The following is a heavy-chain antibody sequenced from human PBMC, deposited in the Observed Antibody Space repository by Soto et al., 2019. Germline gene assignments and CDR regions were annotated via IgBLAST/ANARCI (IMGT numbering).Heavy chain of an antibody. D-gene: IGHD3-9*01. V-gene: IGHV5-51*01. CDR1: GYSFSSYW. CDR2: IYPDDSDT. J-gene: IGHJ6*02. Sequence: GESLKISCKSSGYSFSSYWIAWVRLMPGKGLEWMGSIYPDDSDTKYSPSFQGQVTISADKSISAAYLQWSSLKASDTAIYYCARNSLAGYYNYYYSMDVWGQGTTVTVSS. CDR3: ARNSLAGYYNYYYSMDV.